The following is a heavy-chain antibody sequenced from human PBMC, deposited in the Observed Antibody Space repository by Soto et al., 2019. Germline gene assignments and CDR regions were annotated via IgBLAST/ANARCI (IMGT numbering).Heavy chain of an antibody. CDR2: ISSSSSTI. Sequence: EVQLVESGGGLVQPGGSLRLSCAASGFTFSSYSMNWVRQAPGKGLEWVSYISSSSSTIYYADSVKGRFTISRDNAKNSLYLQMNRLRAEDKAVYYCARGWKGYSYVHGMDVWGQGTTVTVSS. J-gene: IGHJ6*02. V-gene: IGHV3-48*01. CDR1: GFTFSSYS. CDR3: ARGWKGYSYVHGMDV. D-gene: IGHD5-18*01.